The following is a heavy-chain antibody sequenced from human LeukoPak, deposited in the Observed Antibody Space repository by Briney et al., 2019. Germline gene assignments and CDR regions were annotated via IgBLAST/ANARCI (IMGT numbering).Heavy chain of an antibody. J-gene: IGHJ4*02. CDR2: ISSSSSTI. CDR3: ARGARPRSRISMVVTHDY. CDR1: GFTFSSYS. D-gene: IGHD4-23*01. Sequence: GGSLRLSCAASGFTFSSYSMNWVRQAPGKGLEWVSYISSSSSTIYYADSVKGRFTISRDNAKNSLYLQMNSLRAEDTAVYYCARGARPRSRISMVVTHDYWGQGTLVTVSS. V-gene: IGHV3-48*01.